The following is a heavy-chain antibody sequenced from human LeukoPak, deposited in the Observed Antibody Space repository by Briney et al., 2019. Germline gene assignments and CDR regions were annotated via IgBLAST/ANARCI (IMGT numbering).Heavy chain of an antibody. Sequence: GGSLRLSCAASGFTFSSYSMSWVRQAPGKGLEWVANIKQDGTEKYYVDSVKGRFTISRDNAKNSLYLQMNSLRAEDTAVYYCARESSTYGDWGQGTLVTVSS. CDR3: ARESSTYGD. V-gene: IGHV3-7*03. D-gene: IGHD4-17*01. J-gene: IGHJ4*02. CDR2: IKQDGTEK. CDR1: GFTFSSYS.